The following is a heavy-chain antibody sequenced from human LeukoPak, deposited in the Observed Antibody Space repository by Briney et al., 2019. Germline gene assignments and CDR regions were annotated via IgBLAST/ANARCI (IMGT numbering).Heavy chain of an antibody. CDR3: ARESYDSSGYDNWFDP. D-gene: IGHD3-22*01. J-gene: IGHJ5*02. CDR2: IKQDGSEK. V-gene: IGHV3-7*01. CDR1: GFTFSSYW. Sequence: GGSLRLSCAASGFTFSSYWMSWVRQAPGKGLEWVANIKQDGSEKYYVDFVKGRFTISRDNAKNSLYLQMNSLRAEDTAVYYCARESYDSSGYDNWFDPWGQGTLVTVSS.